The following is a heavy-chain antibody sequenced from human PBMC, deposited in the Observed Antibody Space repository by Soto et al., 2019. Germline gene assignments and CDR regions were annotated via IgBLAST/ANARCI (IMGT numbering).Heavy chain of an antibody. CDR3: ATSISVGGGG. Sequence: EVHLVESGGGLVQPGGSLRLSCAASGFTFSSYWMHWVRQAPEKGLVWVSRINSDGSSIRYADSVKGRFTISRDNAKNTLYLQMNNLRADDTAVYYCATSISVGGGGWGQGTLVTVSS. D-gene: IGHD3-16*01. V-gene: IGHV3-74*01. CDR2: INSDGSSI. CDR1: GFTFSSYW. J-gene: IGHJ4*02.